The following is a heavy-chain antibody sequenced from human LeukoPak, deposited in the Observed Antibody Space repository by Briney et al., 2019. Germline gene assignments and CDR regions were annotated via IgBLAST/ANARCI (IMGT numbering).Heavy chain of an antibody. Sequence: PGGPLRLSCAASGFMFSDHYMDWVRQAPGKGLEWVGRTANKSTMYSTQYAASVRGRFTISRDDSTNSLFLQMSSLGTDDTAVYFCDRVLTNSWSGSVLESWGQGVLVTVYS. J-gene: IGHJ5*02. CDR2: TANKSTMYST. CDR1: GFMFSDHY. D-gene: IGHD6-13*01. V-gene: IGHV3-72*01. CDR3: DRVLTNSWSGSVLES.